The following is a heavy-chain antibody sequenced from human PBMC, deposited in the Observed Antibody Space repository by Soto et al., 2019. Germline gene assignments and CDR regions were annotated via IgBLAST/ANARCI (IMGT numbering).Heavy chain of an antibody. CDR3: ASHSGAVPVPRG. CDR2: FYYSGST. CDR1: GASISSSSYF. V-gene: IGHV4-39*01. J-gene: IGHJ1*01. Sequence: PSETLSLTCSVSGASISSSSYFWGWIRQPPGKGLEWIGSFYYSGSTYYNPSLTSRVTISVDTSKNQFSLKLTSVTAADTAVYYCASHSGAVPVPRGWGQGNLVTVSS.